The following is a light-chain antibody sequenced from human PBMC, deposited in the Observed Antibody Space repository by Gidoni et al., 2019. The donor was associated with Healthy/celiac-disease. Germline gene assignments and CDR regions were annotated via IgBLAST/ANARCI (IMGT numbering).Light chain of an antibody. CDR2: DVS. CDR3: CSYAGSYLNYV. J-gene: IGLJ1*01. V-gene: IGLV2-11*01. CDR1: SSDVGGYNY. Sequence: QPRSVSGSPGQSVTISCTGTSSDVGGYNYVSWYQQHPGKAPKLMIYDVSKRPSGVPDRFSGSKSGNTASLTISGLQAEDEADYYCCSYAGSYLNYVFGTGTKVTVL.